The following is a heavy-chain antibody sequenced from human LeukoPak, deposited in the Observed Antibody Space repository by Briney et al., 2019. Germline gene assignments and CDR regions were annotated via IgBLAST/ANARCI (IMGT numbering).Heavy chain of an antibody. CDR2: IIPLLGIA. V-gene: IGHV1-69*02. D-gene: IGHD6-19*01. Sequence: ASVKVSCKASRGIFSSYTISWVRQAPGQGLEWMGRIIPLLGIANYAQKFQGRVTIIADKSTSTAYMELSSLRSEDTAVYYCAKRVAVAGKLDDYWGQGTLVTVSS. CDR1: RGIFSSYT. J-gene: IGHJ4*02. CDR3: AKRVAVAGKLDDY.